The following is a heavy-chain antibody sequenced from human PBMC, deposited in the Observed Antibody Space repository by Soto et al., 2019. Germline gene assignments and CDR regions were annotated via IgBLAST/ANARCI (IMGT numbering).Heavy chain of an antibody. J-gene: IGHJ6*02. CDR1: GGTFSIYA. Sequence: SVKVSCKASGGTFSIYAISCVLQSPVQWLEWMGGIIPIFGTANYAQKFQGRVTITADKSTSTAYMELSSLRSEDTAVYYCARPGGYSYGYDYYYGMDVWGQGTTVTVSS. D-gene: IGHD5-18*01. CDR3: ARPGGYSYGYDYYYGMDV. CDR2: IIPIFGTA. V-gene: IGHV1-69*06.